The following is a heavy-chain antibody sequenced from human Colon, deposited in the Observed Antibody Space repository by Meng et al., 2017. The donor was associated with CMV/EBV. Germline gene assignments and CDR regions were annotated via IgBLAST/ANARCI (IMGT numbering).Heavy chain of an antibody. D-gene: IGHD1-1*01. Sequence: VHLVQPGAEGKEPGASVLVSCRPSGYTLSSYGINWVRQAPGQGLEWMGWISGSTGYTHRAQKFQGRVTMTTDTSTSTAYLALTSLTSNDTAVYYCARGRPNWSGVLDYWGQGTLVTVSS. CDR1: GYTLSSYG. CDR3: ARGRPNWSGVLDY. V-gene: IGHV1-18*01. CDR2: ISGSTGYT. J-gene: IGHJ4*02.